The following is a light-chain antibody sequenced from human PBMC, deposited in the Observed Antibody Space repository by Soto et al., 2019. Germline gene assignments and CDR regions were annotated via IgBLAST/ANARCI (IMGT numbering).Light chain of an antibody. J-gene: IGKJ3*01. CDR3: QHYNTYSDT. CDR2: RAS. Sequence: DIQMTQSPSTLSASVGDRVTITCRASQSINSWLAWYQQKPGKAPKLLIYRASSLESGVPSRFSGSGSGTEFTLTISSLQPDDFSTYYCQHYNTYSDTFGPGTKVDIK. CDR1: QSINSW. V-gene: IGKV1-5*03.